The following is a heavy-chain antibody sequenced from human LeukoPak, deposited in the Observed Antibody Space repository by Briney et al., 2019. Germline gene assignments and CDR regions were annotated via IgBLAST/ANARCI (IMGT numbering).Heavy chain of an antibody. V-gene: IGHV4-61*02. CDR3: AREPYCSSTSCYEAGY. D-gene: IGHD2-2*01. Sequence: PSQPLSLPCTVSGGSISSGSYYWSRIGQPAGKGVEWIGRIYTSGSTNYNPSLKSRVTISVDTSKNQFSLKLSSVTAADTAVYYCAREPYCSSTSCYEAGYWGQGTLVTVSS. CDR1: GGSISSGSYY. CDR2: IYTSGST. J-gene: IGHJ4*02.